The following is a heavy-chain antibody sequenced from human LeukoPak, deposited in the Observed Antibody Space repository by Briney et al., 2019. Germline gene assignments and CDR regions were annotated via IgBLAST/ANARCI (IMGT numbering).Heavy chain of an antibody. Sequence: PGRSLRLSCAASGFTFSSYGMHWVRQAPGKGLEWVAVISYDGSNKYYADSVKGRFTISRDNSKNTLYLQMNSLRAEDTAVYYCAREGDPWSPYYYDSSGYYYFAYWGQGTLVTVSS. D-gene: IGHD3-22*01. J-gene: IGHJ4*02. CDR1: GFTFSSYG. CDR3: AREGDPWSPYYYDSSGYYYFAY. CDR2: ISYDGSNK. V-gene: IGHV3-30*03.